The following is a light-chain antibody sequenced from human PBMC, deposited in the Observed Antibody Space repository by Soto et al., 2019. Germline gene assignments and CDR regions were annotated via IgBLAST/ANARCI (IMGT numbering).Light chain of an antibody. CDR2: DAS. Sequence: EIVLTQSPATLSLSPGERATISCRASQSVSRYLAWYQQKPGQAPMLLIYDASNRATGIPPRFSGSGSGTGFTLTISSLEPEHFAVYYCQQRSNWPLTFGGGTKVEIK. V-gene: IGKV3-11*01. CDR1: QSVSRY. CDR3: QQRSNWPLT. J-gene: IGKJ4*01.